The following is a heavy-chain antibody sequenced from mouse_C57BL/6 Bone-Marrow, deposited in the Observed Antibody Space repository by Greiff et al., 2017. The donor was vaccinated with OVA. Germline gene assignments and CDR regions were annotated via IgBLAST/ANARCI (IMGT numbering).Heavy chain of an antibody. CDR1: GYTFTSYW. J-gene: IGHJ3*01. CDR3: AKGGYDGYYGFAY. D-gene: IGHD2-3*01. CDR2: INPSSGYT. V-gene: IGHV1-7*01. Sequence: VQRVESGAELAKPGASVKLSCKASGYTFTSYWMHWVKQRPGQGLEWIGYINPSSGYTKYNQKFKDKATLTADKSSSTAYMQLSSLTYEDSAVYYCAKGGYDGYYGFAYWGQGTLVTVSA.